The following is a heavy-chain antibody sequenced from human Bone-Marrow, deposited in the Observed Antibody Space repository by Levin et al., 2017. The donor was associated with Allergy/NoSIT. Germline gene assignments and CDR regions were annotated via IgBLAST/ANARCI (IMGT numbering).Heavy chain of an antibody. V-gene: IGHV3-21*06. J-gene: IGHJ4*02. CDR2: ISSSSRYI. Sequence: GGSLRLSCSASGFIFSNHSINWVRQAPGKGLEWVSSISSSSRYIHYADPVKGRVTISRDNAKNTLYLQMDRLRVEDTAMYYCARMGASRSSSGYYFDYWGQGTLVTVSS. CDR1: GFIFSNHS. D-gene: IGHD4/OR15-4a*01. CDR3: ARMGASRSSSGYYFDY.